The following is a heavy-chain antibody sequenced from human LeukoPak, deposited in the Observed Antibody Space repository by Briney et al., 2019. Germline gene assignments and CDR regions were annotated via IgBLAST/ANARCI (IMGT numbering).Heavy chain of an antibody. CDR1: GYTFTGYY. V-gene: IGHV1-2*02. CDR3: ARDGRDGPRLVDDAFDI. Sequence: ASVKVSCKASGYTFTGYYMHWVRQAPGQGLEWMGWINPNSGGTNYAQKFQGRVTMTRDTSISTAYMELSRLRSEDTAVYYCARDGRDGPRLVDDAFDIWGQGTMVTVSS. D-gene: IGHD1-26*01. J-gene: IGHJ3*02. CDR2: INPNSGGT.